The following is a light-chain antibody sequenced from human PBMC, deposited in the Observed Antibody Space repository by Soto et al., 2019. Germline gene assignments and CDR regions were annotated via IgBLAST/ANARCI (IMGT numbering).Light chain of an antibody. J-gene: IGLJ2*01. V-gene: IGLV2-14*01. CDR3: SSYTSSSTPLSVV. Sequence: QSALTQPASVSGSPGQSITLSCTGTSSDVGGYNYVAWYQQHPGKAPKLMIYDVSNRPSGVSNRFSGSKSGNTASLNISGLQAEDEADYYCSSYTSSSTPLSVVFGGGTKLTVL. CDR1: SSDVGGYNY. CDR2: DVS.